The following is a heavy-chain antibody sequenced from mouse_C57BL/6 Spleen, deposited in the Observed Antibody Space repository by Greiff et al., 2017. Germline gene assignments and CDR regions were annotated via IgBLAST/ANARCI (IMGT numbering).Heavy chain of an antibody. CDR3: ARAGTAQADYYAMDY. D-gene: IGHD3-2*02. CDR2: ILPGSGST. CDR1: GYTFTGYW. Sequence: QVQLQQSGAELMKPGASVKLSCKATGYTFTGYWIEWVKQRPGHGLEWIGEILPGSGSTNYNEKFKGKATFTADTYSNTAYMQLSSLTTEDSAIYDCARAGTAQADYYAMDYWGQGTSVTVSS. V-gene: IGHV1-9*01. J-gene: IGHJ4*01.